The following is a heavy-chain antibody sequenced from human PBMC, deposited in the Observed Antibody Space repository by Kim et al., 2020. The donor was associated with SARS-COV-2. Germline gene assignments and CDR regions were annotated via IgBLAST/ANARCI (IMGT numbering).Heavy chain of an antibody. J-gene: IGHJ4*02. D-gene: IGHD6-13*01. V-gene: IGHV3-23*01. CDR1: GFTFSSYA. Sequence: GGSLRLSCTASGFTFSSYAMTWVRQAPGKGLEWVSGISDSGGRTYYADSVKGRFTISRDNSKNTLYLQISTLSAEDTALYYCAKAGQRLVWGYFDYWGQGTLVTVYS. CDR3: AKAGQRLVWGYFDY. CDR2: ISDSGGRT.